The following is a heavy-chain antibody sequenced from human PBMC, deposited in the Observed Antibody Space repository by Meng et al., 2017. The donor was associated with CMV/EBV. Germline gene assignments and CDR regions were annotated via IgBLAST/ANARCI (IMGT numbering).Heavy chain of an antibody. Sequence: GSLRLSCTVSGGSISSSSYYWGWIRQPPGKGLEWIGSIYYSGSTYYNPSLKSRVTISVDTSKNQFPLKLSSVTAADTAVYYCARAWSRAIFGVASASFDYWGQGTLVTVSS. CDR3: ARAWSRAIFGVASASFDY. D-gene: IGHD3-3*01. J-gene: IGHJ4*02. CDR1: GGSISSSSYY. CDR2: IYYSGST. V-gene: IGHV4-39*06.